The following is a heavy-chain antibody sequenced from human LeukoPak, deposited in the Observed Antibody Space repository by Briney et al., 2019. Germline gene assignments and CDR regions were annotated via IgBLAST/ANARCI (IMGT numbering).Heavy chain of an antibody. V-gene: IGHV1-24*01. CDR1: GGTFSSYA. Sequence: ASVKVSCKASGGTFSSYAISWVRQAPGKGLEWMGGFDPEDGETIYAQKFQGRVTMTEDTSTDTAYVELSSLRSEDTAVYYCATGRKGMDVWGQGTTVTVSS. J-gene: IGHJ6*02. CDR3: ATGRKGMDV. CDR2: FDPEDGET. D-gene: IGHD1-14*01.